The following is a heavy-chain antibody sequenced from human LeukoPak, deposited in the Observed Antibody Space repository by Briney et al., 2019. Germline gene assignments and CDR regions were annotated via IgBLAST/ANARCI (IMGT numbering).Heavy chain of an antibody. Sequence: SETLSLTCTVSGGSISSYYWSWIRQPPGKGLEWIGYIYYSGSTNYNPSLKSRVTISVDTSKNQFSLKLSSVTAADTAVYYCARVEVDCSSTSCYGPDAFDIWGQGTMVTVSS. CDR2: IYYSGST. CDR1: GGSISSYY. CDR3: ARVEVDCSSTSCYGPDAFDI. J-gene: IGHJ3*02. D-gene: IGHD2-2*01. V-gene: IGHV4-59*01.